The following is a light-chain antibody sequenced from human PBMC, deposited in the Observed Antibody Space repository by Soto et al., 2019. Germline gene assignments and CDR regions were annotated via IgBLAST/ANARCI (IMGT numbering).Light chain of an antibody. CDR1: LSVASNY. J-gene: IGKJ1*01. V-gene: IGKV3-20*01. Sequence: EMVLTQSPGTLPLSPGERATLSCRASLSVASNYLAWYQQKPGQAPRLLIYAASGRATGIPDRFSGSGSGTDFTLTISRLEPEDFAVYYCQQYGSAPWTFGQGTKVEIK. CDR2: AAS. CDR3: QQYGSAPWT.